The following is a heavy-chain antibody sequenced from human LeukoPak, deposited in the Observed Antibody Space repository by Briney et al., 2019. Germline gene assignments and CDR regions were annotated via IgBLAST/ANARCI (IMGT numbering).Heavy chain of an antibody. CDR1: GFTFSSYG. CDR3: AIASGTYTSAY. CDR2: IWYDGSNK. V-gene: IGHV3-33*08. J-gene: IGHJ4*02. D-gene: IGHD1-26*01. Sequence: GRSLRLSCAASGFTFSSYGMHWVRQAPGKGLEWVAVIWYDGSNKYYADSVKGRFTISRDNSKNTLYLQVDSLRAEDTAVYYCAIASGTYTSAYWGQETLVTVSS.